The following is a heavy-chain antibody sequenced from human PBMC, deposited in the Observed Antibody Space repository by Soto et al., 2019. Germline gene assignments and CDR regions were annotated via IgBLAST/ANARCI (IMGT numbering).Heavy chain of an antibody. CDR2: ISAYNGNT. J-gene: IGHJ6*02. CDR3: ARDLRGTTGAKPEQYYYYYCMDV. Sequence: QVQLVQSGAEVKKPGASVKVSCKASGYTFTSYGISWVRQAPGQGLEWMGWISAYNGNTNYAQKLQGRVTMTTDTATRTDYMEVRSLRSDDTAVYSWARDLRGTTGAKPEQYYYYYCMDVWGQGTTVTVSS. CDR1: GYTFTSYG. V-gene: IGHV1-18*04. D-gene: IGHD1-1*01.